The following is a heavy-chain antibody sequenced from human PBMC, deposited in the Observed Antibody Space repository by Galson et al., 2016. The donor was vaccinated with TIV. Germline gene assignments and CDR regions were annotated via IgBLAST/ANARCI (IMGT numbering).Heavy chain of an antibody. Sequence: LRLSCAVSGFTVSSYHMSWVRQAPGKGLEWMSVIYTGGSAYYPDSVKGRFTISRDDSKNTLHLQMNSLTVEDTAVYYCARKDSSVHGDLRGTFDVWGQGTMVIVSS. V-gene: IGHV3-53*01. CDR2: IYTGGSA. CDR1: GFTVSSYH. CDR3: ARKDSSVHGDLRGTFDV. D-gene: IGHD4-17*01. J-gene: IGHJ3*01.